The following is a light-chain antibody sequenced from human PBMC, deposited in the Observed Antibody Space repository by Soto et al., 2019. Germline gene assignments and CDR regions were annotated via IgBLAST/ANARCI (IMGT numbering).Light chain of an antibody. CDR1: QSINSW. Sequence: DFQMTQSPSTLSASVGERVTITCRASQSINSWLAWYQQKPGKAPKLLIYEASNLQSGVPSRFSGSGSGTEFILTISRLQPDDFATYYCQQYVSYSYTFGQGTKVDIK. J-gene: IGKJ2*01. CDR3: QQYVSYSYT. V-gene: IGKV1-5*03. CDR2: EAS.